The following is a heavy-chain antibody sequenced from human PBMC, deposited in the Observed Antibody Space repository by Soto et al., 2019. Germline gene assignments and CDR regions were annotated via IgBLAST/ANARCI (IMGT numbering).Heavy chain of an antibody. CDR2: IIPIFGTA. CDR1: GGTFSSYA. V-gene: IGHV1-69*13. D-gene: IGHD2-21*02. CDR3: ARDWDCGGDCFEWEHNWFDP. J-gene: IGHJ5*02. Sequence: ASVKVSCKASGGTFSSYAISWVRQAPGQGLEWMGGIIPIFGTANYAQKFQGRVTITADESTSTAYMELSSLRSEDTAVYYCARDWDCGGDCFEWEHNWFDPWXQGTLVTVSS.